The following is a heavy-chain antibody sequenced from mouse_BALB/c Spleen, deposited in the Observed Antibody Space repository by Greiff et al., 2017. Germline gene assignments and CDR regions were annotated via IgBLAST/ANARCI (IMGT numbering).Heavy chain of an antibody. CDR3: ARSECTTDYAMDY. J-gene: IGHJ4*01. CDR1: GYSFTGYY. V-gene: IGHV1S34*01. D-gene: IGHD1-1*01. CDR2: ISCYNGAT. Sequence: LVKTGASVKISCKASGYSFTGYYMHWVKQSHGKSLEWMGYISCYNGATSYNQKFKGKATFTVDTSSSTAYMQFNSLTSEDSAVYYCARSECTTDYAMDYWGQGTSVTVSS.